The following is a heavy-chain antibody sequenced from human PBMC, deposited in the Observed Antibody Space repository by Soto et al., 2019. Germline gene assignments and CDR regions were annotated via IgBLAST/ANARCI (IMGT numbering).Heavy chain of an antibody. V-gene: IGHV1-69*12. D-gene: IGHD3-9*01. CDR3: ARMDDILTGSYYYYYYGMDV. Sequence: QVQLVQSGAEVKKPGSSVKVSCKASGGTFSSYAISWVRQAPGQGLEWMGGIIPIFGTANYAQKFQVRVTITADESTSTAYMELRSLRSEDTAVYYCARMDDILTGSYYYYYYGMDVWGQGTTVTVSS. J-gene: IGHJ6*02. CDR2: IIPIFGTA. CDR1: GGTFSSYA.